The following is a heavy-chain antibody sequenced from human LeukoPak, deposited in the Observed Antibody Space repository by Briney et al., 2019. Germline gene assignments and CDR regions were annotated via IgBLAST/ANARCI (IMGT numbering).Heavy chain of an antibody. CDR1: GFTFSSYS. J-gene: IGHJ4*02. CDR3: AKGYHRDFWSGSYFDY. Sequence: PGGSLRPSCAASGFTFSSYSMNWVRQAPGKGLEWVSAVSGGGGSTYYADSVKGRFTISRDNSKNTLYLQMNSLRAEDTAVYYCAKGYHRDFWSGSYFDYWGQGTLVTVSS. CDR2: VSGGGGST. D-gene: IGHD3-3*01. V-gene: IGHV3-23*01.